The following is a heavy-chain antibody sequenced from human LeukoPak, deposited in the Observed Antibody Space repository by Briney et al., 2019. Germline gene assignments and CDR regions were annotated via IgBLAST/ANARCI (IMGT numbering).Heavy chain of an antibody. V-gene: IGHV3-23*01. CDR3: AKDTYGSGSYSLDY. D-gene: IGHD3-10*01. CDR2: ISGSGGST. Sequence: GGSLRLSCAASGFTFSSYGMSWVRQTPGKGLEWVSAISGSGGSTYYADSVKGRFTISRDNSKNTLYLQMNSLRAEDTAVYYCAKDTYGSGSYSLDYWGQGTLVTVSS. J-gene: IGHJ4*02. CDR1: GFTFSSYG.